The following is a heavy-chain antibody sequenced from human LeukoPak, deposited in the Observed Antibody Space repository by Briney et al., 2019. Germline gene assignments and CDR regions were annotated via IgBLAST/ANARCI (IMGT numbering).Heavy chain of an antibody. CDR2: ISWNSGSI. CDR1: GFTFDDYA. D-gene: IGHD3-9*01. J-gene: IGHJ4*02. Sequence: GRSLRLSCAASGFTFDDYAMHWVRQAPGKGLEWVSGISWNSGSIGYADSVKGRFTISRDNAKNSLYLQMNSLRAEDTALYYCAKCDNYDILTGHFDYWGQGTPVTVSS. V-gene: IGHV3-9*01. CDR3: AKCDNYDILTGHFDY.